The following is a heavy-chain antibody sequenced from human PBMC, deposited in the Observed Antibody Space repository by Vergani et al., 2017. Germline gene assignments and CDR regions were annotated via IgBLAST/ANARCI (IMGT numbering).Heavy chain of an antibody. J-gene: IGHJ4*02. D-gene: IGHD3-16*01. CDR2: ISYDGSNK. Sequence: QVQLVESGGGVVQPGRSLRLSCAASGFTFSSYGMHWVRQAPGKGLEWVAVISYDGSNKYYADSVKGRFTISRDNSKNTLYLQMNSLRAEDTAVYYCASFYDYVWGSYGNYFDYWGQGTLVTVSS. CDR1: GFTFSSYG. V-gene: IGHV3-30*03. CDR3: ASFYDYVWGSYGNYFDY.